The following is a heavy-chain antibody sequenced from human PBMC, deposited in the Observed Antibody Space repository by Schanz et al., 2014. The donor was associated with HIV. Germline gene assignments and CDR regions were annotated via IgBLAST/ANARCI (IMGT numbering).Heavy chain of an antibody. J-gene: IGHJ4*02. CDR1: GFTFSSTG. V-gene: IGHV3-30*18. Sequence: QVQLVESGGGVVQPGRSLRLSCSASGFTFSSTGMHWVRQAPGKGLEWVAIISYDGSNKDYADSVKGRFTISRDNSKNTLYLQMNSLRAEDTAVYYCAKDLYSSSSVDYWGQGTLVTVSS. D-gene: IGHD6-6*01. CDR3: AKDLYSSSSVDY. CDR2: ISYDGSNK.